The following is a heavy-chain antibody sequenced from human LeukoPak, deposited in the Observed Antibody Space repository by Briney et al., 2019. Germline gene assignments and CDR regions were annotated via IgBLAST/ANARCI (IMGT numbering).Heavy chain of an antibody. CDR2: IKQDGSEK. Sequence: GGSLRLSCAASGFTFSSYWMSWVRQAPGKGLEWVANIKQDGSEKYYVDSVKGRFTISRDNAKNSLYLQMNSLRAEDTAVYYRARDPAGHGGNFNLFDYWGQGTLVTVSS. CDR1: GFTFSSYW. D-gene: IGHD4-23*01. CDR3: ARDPAGHGGNFNLFDY. J-gene: IGHJ4*02. V-gene: IGHV3-7*01.